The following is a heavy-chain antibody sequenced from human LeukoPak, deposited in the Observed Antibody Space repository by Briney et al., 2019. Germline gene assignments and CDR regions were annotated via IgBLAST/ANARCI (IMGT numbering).Heavy chain of an antibody. D-gene: IGHD3-22*01. CDR2: VYYSGTT. Sequence: PSETLSLTCTVSGGSISSSHWSWLRQPPGKGLEWIGYVYYSGTTNYNPSLRGRVTISVDTSKNQFSLRLSSVTAADTAFYYCARDSDYYDTSGYTWGQGTLVTVSS. CDR1: GGSISSSH. V-gene: IGHV4-59*12. CDR3: ARDSDYYDTSGYT. J-gene: IGHJ5*02.